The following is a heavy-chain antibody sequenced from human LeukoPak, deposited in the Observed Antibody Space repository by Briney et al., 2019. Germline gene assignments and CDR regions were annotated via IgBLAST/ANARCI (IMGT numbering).Heavy chain of an antibody. V-gene: IGHV1-2*04. J-gene: IGHJ6*02. D-gene: IGHD3-10*01. CDR2: INPTSGGT. Sequence: ASVKVSCKASGYTFTGYYMHWVRQAPGQGLEWMGWINPTSGGTNYAQKFQGWVTMTRDTSISTAYMELSRLRSDDTAVYYCARDTLLLWFGEGPEYYYYYYGMDVWGQGTTVTVSS. CDR3: ARDTLLLWFGEGPEYYYYYYGMDV. CDR1: GYTFTGYY.